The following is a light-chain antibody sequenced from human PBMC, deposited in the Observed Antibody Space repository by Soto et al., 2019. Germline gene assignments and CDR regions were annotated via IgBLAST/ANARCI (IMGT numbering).Light chain of an antibody. V-gene: IGKV1-27*01. J-gene: IGKJ1*01. CDR1: QDIKSY. CDR3: QKYNSAPWS. CDR2: ATS. Sequence: QMTQSPSSPSAVIGDKVSISCRATQDIKSYLAWYQQKPGTVPRLLIYATSTLQSGVPSRFSGSGYGTDFTLTISGLQPEDVATYYCQKYNSAPWSFAQGTKVDIK.